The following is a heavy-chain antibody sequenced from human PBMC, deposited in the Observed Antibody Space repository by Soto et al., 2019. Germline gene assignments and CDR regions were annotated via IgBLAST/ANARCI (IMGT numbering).Heavy chain of an antibody. CDR3: APHYPQYSSSRGVGWFDP. Sequence: ASVKVSCKVSGYTLTELSMHWVRQAPGKGLEWMGGFDPEDGETIYAQKFQDRVTMTEDTSTDTAYMELSSLRSEDTAVYYCAPHYPQYSSSRGVGWFDPWGQGTLVTVSS. CDR2: FDPEDGET. CDR1: GYTLTELS. J-gene: IGHJ5*02. V-gene: IGHV1-24*01. D-gene: IGHD6-6*01.